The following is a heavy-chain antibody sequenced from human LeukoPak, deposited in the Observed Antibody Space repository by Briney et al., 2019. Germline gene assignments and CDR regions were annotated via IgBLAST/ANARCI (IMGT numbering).Heavy chain of an antibody. CDR3: ARESIAVAGAPFDY. Sequence: GGSLRLSCAASGFTFSSYEMNWVRQAPGKGLEWVSYISSGSTIYDSDSVKGRFTISRDNAKNSLYLQMNSLRAEDTAVYYCARESIAVAGAPFDYWGQGTLVTVSS. J-gene: IGHJ4*02. CDR2: ISSGSTI. V-gene: IGHV3-48*03. CDR1: GFTFSSYE. D-gene: IGHD6-19*01.